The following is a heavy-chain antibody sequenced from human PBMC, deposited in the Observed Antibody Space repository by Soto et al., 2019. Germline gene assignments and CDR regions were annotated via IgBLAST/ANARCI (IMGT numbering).Heavy chain of an antibody. Sequence: SVKVSCKASGGTFSSYAISWVRQAPGQGLEWMGGIIPIFGTANYAQKFQGRVAITADESTSTAYMELSSLRSEDTAVYYCARGDSSWYRFDYWGQGTLVTVSS. CDR3: ARGDSSWYRFDY. V-gene: IGHV1-69*13. D-gene: IGHD6-13*01. J-gene: IGHJ4*02. CDR1: GGTFSSYA. CDR2: IIPIFGTA.